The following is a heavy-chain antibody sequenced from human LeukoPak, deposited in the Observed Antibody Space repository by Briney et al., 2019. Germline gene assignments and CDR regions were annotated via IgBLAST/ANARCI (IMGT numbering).Heavy chain of an antibody. J-gene: IGHJ4*02. CDR3: AKVMVYYDSSAQTSPTIKHFDY. Sequence: PGGSLRLSCAASGFTFSSYAMSWVRQAPGKGLEWVSAISGSGGSTYYADSVKGRFTISRDNSKNTLYLQMNSLRAEDTAVYYCAKVMVYYDSSAQTSPTIKHFDYWGQGTLVTVSS. V-gene: IGHV3-23*01. D-gene: IGHD3-22*01. CDR1: GFTFSSYA. CDR2: ISGSGGST.